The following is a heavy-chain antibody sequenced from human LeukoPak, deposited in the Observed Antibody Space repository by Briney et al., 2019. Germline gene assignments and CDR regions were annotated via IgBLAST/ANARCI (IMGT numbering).Heavy chain of an antibody. D-gene: IGHD4-17*01. CDR3: ARGRGMTTVTTRGWFDP. J-gene: IGHJ5*02. V-gene: IGHV5-51*01. CDR2: IYPGDSDT. Sequence: GESLKISCKGSGYSFTSYWIGWVRQMPGKGLEWMGIIYPGDSDTRYSPSFQGQVTISADKSISTAYLQWSSLKASDTAMYYYARGRGMTTVTTRGWFDPWGQGTLVTVSS. CDR1: GYSFTSYW.